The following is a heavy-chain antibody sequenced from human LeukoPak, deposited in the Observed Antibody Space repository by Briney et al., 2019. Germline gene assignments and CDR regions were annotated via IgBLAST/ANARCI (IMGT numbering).Heavy chain of an antibody. CDR3: ARDRWDYVWGSYPPDHYFDY. D-gene: IGHD3-16*02. CDR1: GFTFSSYW. V-gene: IGHV3-7*01. J-gene: IGHJ4*02. Sequence: PGGSLRLSCAASGFTFSSYWMSWVRQAPGKGLEWVANIEQDGSEKYYVDSVKGRFTISRDNAKNSLYLQMNSLRAEDTAVYYRARDRWDYVWGSYPPDHYFDYWGQGTLVTVSS. CDR2: IEQDGSEK.